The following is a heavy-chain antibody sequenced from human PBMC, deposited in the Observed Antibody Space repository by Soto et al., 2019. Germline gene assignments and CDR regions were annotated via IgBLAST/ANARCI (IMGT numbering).Heavy chain of an antibody. J-gene: IGHJ4*02. V-gene: IGHV3-23*01. CDR1: GFTFSSYA. Sequence: GGSLRLSCAASGFTFSSYAMSWVRQAPEKGLEWVSGINNSGGRTYYADSVKGRFTISRGNSKNTLYLQMNSLRAEDTAIYFCATAKSTYASAYYVYWGRGTEVTVSS. CDR3: ATAKSTYASAYYVY. CDR2: INNSGGRT. D-gene: IGHD1-26*01.